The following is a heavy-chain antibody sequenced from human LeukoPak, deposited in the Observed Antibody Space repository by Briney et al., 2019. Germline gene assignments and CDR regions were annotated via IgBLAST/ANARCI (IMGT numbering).Heavy chain of an antibody. Sequence: PGRSLRLSCAASGFTFSSYAMHWVRQAPGKGLEWVAVISYDGSNKYYADSVKGRFTISRDNSKNTLYLQMNSLRAEDTAVYYCARVVVVTANFDYWGQGTLVTVSS. CDR1: GFTFSSYA. V-gene: IGHV3-30*04. J-gene: IGHJ4*02. CDR3: ARVVVVTANFDY. CDR2: ISYDGSNK. D-gene: IGHD2-21*02.